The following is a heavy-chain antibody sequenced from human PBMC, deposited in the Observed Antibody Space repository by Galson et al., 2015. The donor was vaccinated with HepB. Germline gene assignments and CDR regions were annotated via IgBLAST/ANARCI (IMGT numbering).Heavy chain of an antibody. Sequence: SVKVSCKASGGTFSSYTISWVRQAPGQGLEWMGRIIPILGIANYAQKFQGRVTITADKSTSTAYMELSSLRSEDTAVYYCARDAGYSYGYPSTEYLQHWGQGTLVTVSS. D-gene: IGHD5-18*01. CDR2: IIPILGIA. CDR1: GGTFSSYT. CDR3: ARDAGYSYGYPSTEYLQH. J-gene: IGHJ1*01. V-gene: IGHV1-69*04.